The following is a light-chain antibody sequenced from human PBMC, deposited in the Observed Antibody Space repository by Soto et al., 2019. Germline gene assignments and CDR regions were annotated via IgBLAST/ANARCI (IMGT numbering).Light chain of an antibody. J-gene: IGKJ1*01. Sequence: DIQMTQSPSTLSSSLVERVTITCRASQSISSWLAWYQQKPGKAPKLLIYDGSSFESGVPSRFSGSGSGTEFTLTISSLQPDDSATYYCQHYKTYSRTFGQGTKVDI. CDR1: QSISSW. V-gene: IGKV1-5*01. CDR3: QHYKTYSRT. CDR2: DGS.